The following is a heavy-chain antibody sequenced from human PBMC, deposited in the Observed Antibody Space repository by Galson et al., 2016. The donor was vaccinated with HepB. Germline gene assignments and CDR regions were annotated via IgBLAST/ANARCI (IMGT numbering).Heavy chain of an antibody. V-gene: IGHV3-23*01. CDR2: ISGSGGST. J-gene: IGHJ6*02. CDR3: AKDNSGRKVFTMVRELSSMDV. Sequence: SLRLSCAASGFTFSSHPMSWVRQAPGKGLEWVSGISGSGGSTYYADSVKGRFTISRDNSKNTLYLQMNILGAEDTAVYYCAKDNSGRKVFTMVRELSSMDVWGQGTTVTVSS. D-gene: IGHD3-10*01. CDR1: GFTFSSHP.